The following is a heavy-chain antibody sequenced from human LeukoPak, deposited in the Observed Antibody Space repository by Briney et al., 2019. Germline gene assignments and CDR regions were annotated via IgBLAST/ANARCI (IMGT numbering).Heavy chain of an antibody. V-gene: IGHV3-21*01. CDR3: ARDLQEFDS. Sequence: GGSLRLSCAASGFDFNTYTMNWVRQAPGKGLEWVASIISSSASISYADSMKGRFTISRDNAKKTVYLHMSSARAEDTAVYYCARDLQEFDSWGQGTLVTVSS. CDR2: IISSSASI. CDR1: GFDFNTYT. J-gene: IGHJ4*02.